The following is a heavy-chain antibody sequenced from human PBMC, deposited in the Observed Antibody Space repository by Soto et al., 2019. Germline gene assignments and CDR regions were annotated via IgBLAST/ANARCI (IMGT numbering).Heavy chain of an antibody. CDR1: GYTFTSYD. D-gene: IGHD3-16*01. J-gene: IGHJ4*02. V-gene: IGHV1-8*01. Sequence: QVQLVQSGAEVKKPGASVKVSCKASGYTFTSYDINWVRQATGQGLEWMGWMNPNSDNTGYAQKFRGRLPMTRNTSISTADMALGSLRSGDTAVFYCARERGGGYFDYWGQGILVTVSS. CDR3: ARERGGGYFDY. CDR2: MNPNSDNT.